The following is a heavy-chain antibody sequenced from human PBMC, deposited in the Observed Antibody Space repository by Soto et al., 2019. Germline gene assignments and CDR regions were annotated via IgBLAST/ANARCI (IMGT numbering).Heavy chain of an antibody. Sequence: QITLKESGPTLVKPSQTLTLTCTFSGFSLSTRGVGVGWIRQPPGKALEWLAFIYWDNDDRYSPSLKSRLTTTQATYKTHVVPTITTVYPVNTATYVYTRTTNFQPGSHYFDFWCQGTLVAVSS. D-gene: IGHD2-15*01. CDR3: TRTTNFQPGSHYFDF. CDR1: GFSLSTRGVG. J-gene: IGHJ4*02. CDR2: IYWDNDD. V-gene: IGHV2-5*02.